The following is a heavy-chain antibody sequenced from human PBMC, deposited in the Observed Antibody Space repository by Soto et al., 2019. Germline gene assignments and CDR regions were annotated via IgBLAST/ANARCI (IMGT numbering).Heavy chain of an antibody. V-gene: IGHV3-30-3*02. J-gene: IGHJ4*02. Sequence: QVQLVESGGGVVQPGRSLRLSCAASGFTFGTNAMHWVRQAPGKGLEWVAVISYEGSTTYYADSVKGRFSISRDNSKNTLSLQINCLRAEDTAVYFGAKQFNGWSYYVDHWGQGTLVTVSS. CDR3: AKQFNGWSYYVDH. D-gene: IGHD6-19*01. CDR1: GFTFGTNA. CDR2: ISYEGSTT.